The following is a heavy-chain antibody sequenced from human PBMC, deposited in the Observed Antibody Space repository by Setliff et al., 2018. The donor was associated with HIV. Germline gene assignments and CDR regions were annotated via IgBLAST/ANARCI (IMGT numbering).Heavy chain of an antibody. CDR1: NGSFNGYY. J-gene: IGHJ4*02. Sequence: PSETLSLTCAVYNGSFNGYYWSWIRQPPGKGLEWIGEINHSGGTTYNPSLKSRVTISLDTSKNQFSLNLTSVTAADTAVYYCARGGFKWSGSYADYWGQGTLVTVSS. V-gene: IGHV4-34*01. D-gene: IGHD1-26*01. CDR2: INHSGGT. CDR3: ARGGFKWSGSYADY.